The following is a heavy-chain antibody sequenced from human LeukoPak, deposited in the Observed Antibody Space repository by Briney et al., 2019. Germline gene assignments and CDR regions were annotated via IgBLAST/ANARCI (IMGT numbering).Heavy chain of an antibody. J-gene: IGHJ4*02. Sequence: SETLSLTCTVSGGSISSSSYYWGWIRQPPGKGLEWIGSIYYSGSTYYNPSLKSRVTISVDTSENQFSLKLSSVTAADTAVYYCARLLIYYFDYWGQGTLVTVSS. D-gene: IGHD2/OR15-2a*01. V-gene: IGHV4-39*01. CDR3: ARLLIYYFDY. CDR2: IYYSGST. CDR1: GGSISSSSYY.